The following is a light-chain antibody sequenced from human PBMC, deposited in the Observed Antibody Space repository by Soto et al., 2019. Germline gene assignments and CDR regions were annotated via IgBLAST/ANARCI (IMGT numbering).Light chain of an antibody. V-gene: IGLV2-14*01. Sequence: QSALTQPASVSGSPGQSITISCTGTSSDVGGYNYVSWYQQHPGRAPKLMIYEVINRPSGVSNRFSGSKSGNTASLTISGLQAEDEADYYCSSYTSSTTYVFGTGTKVTV. CDR3: SSYTSSTTYV. CDR1: SSDVGGYNY. J-gene: IGLJ1*01. CDR2: EVI.